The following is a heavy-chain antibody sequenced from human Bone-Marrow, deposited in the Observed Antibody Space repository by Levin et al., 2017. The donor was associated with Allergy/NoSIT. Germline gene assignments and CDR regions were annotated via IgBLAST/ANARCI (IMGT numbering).Heavy chain of an antibody. Sequence: PSETLSLTCTVSGGSISSSSYYWSWIRQPPGKGLEWIGSVFHTGSTYYNPSLKSRVTISVDTSKNQFSLKLSSVTAADTAVYYCARTIDVAVTVSWGQGTLVTVSS. D-gene: IGHD6-19*01. V-gene: IGHV4-39*07. CDR3: ARTIDVAVTVS. CDR2: VFHTGST. J-gene: IGHJ5*02. CDR1: GGSISSSSYY.